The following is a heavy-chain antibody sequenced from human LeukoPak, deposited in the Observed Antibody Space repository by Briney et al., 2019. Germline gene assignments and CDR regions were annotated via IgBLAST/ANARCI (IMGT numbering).Heavy chain of an antibody. D-gene: IGHD6-19*01. CDR2: ISYDRTNK. CDR1: GFTFSSYA. J-gene: IGHJ4*02. CDR3: ASAVAGNTLLDF. Sequence: GGSLRLSCAASGFTFSSYALHWVRQAPGKGLEWVGLISYDRTNKYYADSVKGRFTISRDSSKNTLYLQMNSLRTEDTAVYYCASAVAGNTLLDFWGQGTLVTVSS. V-gene: IGHV3-30-3*01.